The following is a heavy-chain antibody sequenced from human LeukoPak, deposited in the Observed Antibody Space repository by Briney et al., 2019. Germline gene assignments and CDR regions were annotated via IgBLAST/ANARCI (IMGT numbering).Heavy chain of an antibody. Sequence: SETLSLTCAVYGGSFSGYYWSWIRQPPGKGLEWIGEINHSGSTNYDPSLKGRVTISVDTSKNQFSLKLSSVTAADTAVYYCARAPPPPIDIVVVPAAHSDWFDPWGQGTLVTVSS. D-gene: IGHD2-2*01. CDR3: ARAPPPPIDIVVVPAAHSDWFDP. V-gene: IGHV4-34*01. J-gene: IGHJ5*02. CDR1: GGSFSGYY. CDR2: INHSGST.